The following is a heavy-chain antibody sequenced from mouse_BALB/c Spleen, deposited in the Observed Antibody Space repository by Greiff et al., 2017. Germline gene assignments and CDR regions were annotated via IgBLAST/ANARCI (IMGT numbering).Heavy chain of an antibody. CDR2: ISYSGST. Sequence: EVKLVESGPSLVKPSQTLSLTCSVTGDSITSGYWNWIRKFPGNKLEYMGYISYSGSTYYNPSLKSRISITRDTSKNQYYLQLNSVTTEDTATYYCARGYGNYDLYYAMDYWGQGTSVTVSS. D-gene: IGHD2-10*02. V-gene: IGHV3-8*02. CDR3: ARGYGNYDLYYAMDY. J-gene: IGHJ4*01. CDR1: GDSITSGY.